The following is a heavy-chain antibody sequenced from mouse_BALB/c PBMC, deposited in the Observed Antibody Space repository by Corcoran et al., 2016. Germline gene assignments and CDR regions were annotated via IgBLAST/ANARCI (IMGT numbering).Heavy chain of an antibody. D-gene: IGHD1-1*01. Sequence: EVQLQQSGPELVKPGASVKMSCKASGYTFTSYVMHWVKQKPGQGLEWIGYINPYNDGTKYNEKFKGKATLTSDKSSSTAYMELSSLTSEDSAVYYCAREPHYYGSDYWGQGTTLTVSS. CDR2: INPYNDGT. J-gene: IGHJ2*01. V-gene: IGHV1S136*01. CDR3: AREPHYYGSDY. CDR1: GYTFTSYV.